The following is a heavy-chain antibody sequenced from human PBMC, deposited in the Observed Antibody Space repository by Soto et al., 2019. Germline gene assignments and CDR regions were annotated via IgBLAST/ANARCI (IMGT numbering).Heavy chain of an antibody. CDR2: ISPGGSIK. CDR3: AKDHYDFWSGSLYYYGMDV. CDR1: GFTFNNNA. J-gene: IGHJ6*02. V-gene: IGHV3-23*01. Sequence: PGGSLRLSCAASGFTFNNNAMAWVRQAPGKGLEWVSSISPGGSIKFYADSVKGRFTISRDNAKNMVSLQMSSLRAEDTAVYHCAKDHYDFWSGSLYYYGMDVWGQGTTVTVS. D-gene: IGHD3-3*01.